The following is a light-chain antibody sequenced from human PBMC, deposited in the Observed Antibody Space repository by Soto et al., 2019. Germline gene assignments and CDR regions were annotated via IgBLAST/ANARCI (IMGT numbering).Light chain of an antibody. CDR3: CSYASSSSYV. CDR1: TSDVGGYNL. CDR2: EGT. J-gene: IGLJ1*01. Sequence: QSALAQPASVSGSPGQSITISCSGTTSDVGGYNLVSWYQQHTAKAPKILIYEGTQRPSGVSSRFSGSKSVNTASLTISGLQAEDEADYYCCSYASSSSYVFGTGT. V-gene: IGLV2-23*01.